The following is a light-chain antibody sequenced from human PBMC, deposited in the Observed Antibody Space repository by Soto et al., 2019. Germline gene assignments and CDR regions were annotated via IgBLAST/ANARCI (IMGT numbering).Light chain of an antibody. V-gene: IGKV1-5*03. Sequence: DLQLTQSPSFLSASVGDRVTITCRASQGISSYVAWYQQKPGQAPKLLIYKESFLESGVPSRFSGRGSGTEFTLTISSLQPHDFATYYCQQYNDYPWTFGQGTKVEIK. CDR1: QGISSY. CDR2: KES. CDR3: QQYNDYPWT. J-gene: IGKJ1*01.